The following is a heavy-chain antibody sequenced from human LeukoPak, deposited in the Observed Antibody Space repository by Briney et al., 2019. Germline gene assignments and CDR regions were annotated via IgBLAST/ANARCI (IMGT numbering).Heavy chain of an antibody. CDR1: GYTFTSYG. J-gene: IGHJ6*02. D-gene: IGHD2-15*01. V-gene: IGHV1-18*01. Sequence: ASVKVSCKASGYTFTSYGISWVRQAPGQGLEWMGWISAYNGNTNYAQKLQGRVTMTTDTSTSTAYMELRSLRSDDTAVYYCAGDSGYCSGGSCPHYYYYGMDVWGQGTTVTVSS. CDR3: AGDSGYCSGGSCPHYYYYGMDV. CDR2: ISAYNGNT.